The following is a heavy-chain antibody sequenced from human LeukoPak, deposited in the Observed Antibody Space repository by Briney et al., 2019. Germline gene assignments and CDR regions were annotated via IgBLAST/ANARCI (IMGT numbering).Heavy chain of an antibody. J-gene: IGHJ3*02. Sequence: SSETLSLTCTVSGGSISSYYWSWIRQPAGKGLEWIGRIYSSGSTNYNPSLKSRVNMSVETYKNQFSLKLTSVTAADTAVYYCARLHRGEEAFDIWGQGTMVTVSS. CDR1: GGSISSYY. CDR2: IYSSGST. V-gene: IGHV4-4*07. CDR3: ARLHRGEEAFDI.